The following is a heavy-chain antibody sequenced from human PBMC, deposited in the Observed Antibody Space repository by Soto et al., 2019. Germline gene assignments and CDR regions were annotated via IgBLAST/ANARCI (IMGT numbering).Heavy chain of an antibody. J-gene: IGHJ5*02. D-gene: IGHD3-3*01. V-gene: IGHV1-46*03. CDR1: GYTFTIYY. Sequence: ASVKVSCKASGYTFTIYYMHWVRQATEQGLEWMGIINPSGGSTSYAQKFQGRVTMTRDTSTSTVYMELSSLRSEDTAVYYCARAAFWSGYLMYNWFDPWGQGTLVTVSS. CDR3: ARAAFWSGYLMYNWFDP. CDR2: INPSGGST.